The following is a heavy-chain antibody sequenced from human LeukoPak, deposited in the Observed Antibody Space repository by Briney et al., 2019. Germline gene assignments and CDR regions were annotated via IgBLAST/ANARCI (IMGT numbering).Heavy chain of an antibody. V-gene: IGHV4-34*01. CDR1: GGSFSGYY. CDR2: INHSGST. Sequence: SETLSLTCVVYGGSFSGYYWSWIRQPPGKGLEWIGEINHSGSTNYNPSLKSRVTISVDTSKNQFSLKLSSVTAADTAVYYCASEIVVVTARFNAFDIWGQGTMVTVSS. CDR3: ASEIVVVTARFNAFDI. J-gene: IGHJ3*02. D-gene: IGHD2-21*02.